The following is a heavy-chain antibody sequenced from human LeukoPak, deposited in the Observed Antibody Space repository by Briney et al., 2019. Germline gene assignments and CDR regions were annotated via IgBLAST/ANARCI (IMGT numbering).Heavy chain of an antibody. CDR3: ARVFSSSWSNDDAFDI. J-gene: IGHJ3*02. D-gene: IGHD6-13*01. V-gene: IGHV4-34*01. Sequence: PGGSLRLSCAASGFTFSSYAMSWIRQPPGKGLEWIGEINHSGSTNYNPSLKSRVTISVDTSKNQFSLKLSSVTAADTAVYYCARVFSSSWSNDDAFDIWGQGTMVTVSS. CDR2: INHSGST. CDR1: GFTFSSYA.